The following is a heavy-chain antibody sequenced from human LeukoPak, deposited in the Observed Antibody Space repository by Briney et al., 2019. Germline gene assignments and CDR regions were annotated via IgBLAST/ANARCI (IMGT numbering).Heavy chain of an antibody. V-gene: IGHV1-69*05. Sequence: SVKVSCKASGGTFSSYAISWVRQAPGQGLQWMGGIIPIFGTANYAQKFQGRVTITTDESTSTAYMELSSLRSEDTAVYYCARGAPDCSGGSCYRRDYYYYMDVWGKGTTVTVSS. J-gene: IGHJ6*03. D-gene: IGHD2-15*01. CDR2: IIPIFGTA. CDR3: ARGAPDCSGGSCYRRDYYYYMDV. CDR1: GGTFSSYA.